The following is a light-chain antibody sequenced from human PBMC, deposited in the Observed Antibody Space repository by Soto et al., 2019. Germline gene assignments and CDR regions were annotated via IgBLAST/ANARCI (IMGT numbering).Light chain of an antibody. CDR1: QSVSSSY. CDR2: GAS. J-gene: IGKJ2*01. V-gene: IGKV3-20*01. CDR3: QQYGASPYT. Sequence: EIVLTQSPGTLSLSPGERATLSCRASQSVSSSYLAWYQQKPDQAPRLLIYGASSRATGIPDRFSGSGSGTDFTLTIRRLEPEDFAVYYCQQYGASPYTFSQGTKLETK.